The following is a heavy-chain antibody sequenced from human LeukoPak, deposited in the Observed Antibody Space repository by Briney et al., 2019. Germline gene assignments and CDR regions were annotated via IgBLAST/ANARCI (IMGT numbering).Heavy chain of an antibody. D-gene: IGHD5-24*01. V-gene: IGHV5-51*01. Sequence: GESLKISCKGSGYSFTSYWIGWVRQMPGKGLEWMGIIYPGDSDTRYSPPFQGQVTISADKSISTAYLQWSSLKASDTAMYYCARSEEMATIHPDYWGQGTLVTVSS. CDR1: GYSFTSYW. CDR3: ARSEEMATIHPDY. J-gene: IGHJ4*02. CDR2: IYPGDSDT.